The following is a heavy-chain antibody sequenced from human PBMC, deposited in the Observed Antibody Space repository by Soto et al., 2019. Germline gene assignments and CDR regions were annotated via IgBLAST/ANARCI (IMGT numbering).Heavy chain of an antibody. D-gene: IGHD2-15*01. CDR3: AKDLDCSGGSCYWGDYYGMDV. J-gene: IGHJ6*02. V-gene: IGHV3-23*01. CDR1: GFTFSSDA. Sequence: GGSLRLSCAAPGFTFSSDAMAWVRPAPGQGLEWVSANSGSGGSTYYADSVKGRFTISRDNSKNTLYLQMNSLRAEDTAVYYCAKDLDCSGGSCYWGDYYGMDVWGQGTTVTVSS. CDR2: NSGSGGST.